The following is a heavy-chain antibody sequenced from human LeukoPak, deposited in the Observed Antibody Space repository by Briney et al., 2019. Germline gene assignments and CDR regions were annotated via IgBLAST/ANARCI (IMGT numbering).Heavy chain of an antibody. CDR1: RYTFHNYW. J-gene: IGHJ4*02. CDR3: ARHRGYGGDYDY. CDR2: IYPDDSDA. Sequence: GESLKISCKGSRYTFHNYWIAWVRQMPGKGLEWMGTIYPDDSDARYSPSFQGQVSISADKSITTAYLQWSSLKASDTAMYYCARHRGYGGDYDYWGQGTLVTVSS. D-gene: IGHD2-21*01. V-gene: IGHV5-51*01.